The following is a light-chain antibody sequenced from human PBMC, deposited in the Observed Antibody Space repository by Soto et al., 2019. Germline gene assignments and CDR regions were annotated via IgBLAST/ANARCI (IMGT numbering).Light chain of an antibody. J-gene: IGKJ5*01. CDR3: QQYGSSHT. CDR2: GAS. CDR1: QNINSDY. Sequence: IVLRWSPGNLSFSTGNRDTLAFWASQNINSDYFAWYQQKPGQAPRLLIFGASTRATGIQDRFSGSGAGAYFNLTISRLEPADFGVYYCQQYGSSHTFGQGTRLEIK. V-gene: IGKV3-20*01.